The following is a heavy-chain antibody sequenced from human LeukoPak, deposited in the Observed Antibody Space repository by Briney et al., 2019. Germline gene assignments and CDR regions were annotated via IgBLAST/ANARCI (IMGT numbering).Heavy chain of an antibody. CDR2: IKQDGSEK. Sequence: GGSLRLSCAASGFTFSSYWMSWVRQAPGKGLEWVANIKQDGSEKYYVDSVKGRFTISRDNAKNSLYLQMNSLRAEDTAVYYCARDSWIPVTIAGAFDIWGQGTMVTVSS. D-gene: IGHD4-17*01. J-gene: IGHJ3*02. CDR3: ARDSWIPVTIAGAFDI. CDR1: GFTFSSYW. V-gene: IGHV3-7*01.